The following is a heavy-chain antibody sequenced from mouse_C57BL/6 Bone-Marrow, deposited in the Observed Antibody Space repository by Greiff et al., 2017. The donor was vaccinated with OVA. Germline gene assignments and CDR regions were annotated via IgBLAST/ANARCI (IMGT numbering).Heavy chain of an antibody. CDR1: GYTFTIYW. CDR2: INPSNGGT. D-gene: IGHD2-1*01. J-gene: IGHJ1*03. V-gene: IGHV1-53*01. CDR3: ARGDGNYSWYFDV. Sequence: QVQLQQPGPELVKPGASVKLSCKASGYTFTIYWMHWVKQRPGQGLEWIGNINPSNGGTNYNEKFKSKATLTVDKSSSTAYMQLSSLTSEDSAVDYCARGDGNYSWYFDVWGTGTTVTVSS.